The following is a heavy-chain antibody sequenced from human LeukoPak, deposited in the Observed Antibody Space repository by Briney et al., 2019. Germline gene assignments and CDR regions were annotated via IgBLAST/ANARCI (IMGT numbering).Heavy chain of an antibody. V-gene: IGHV4-34*01. CDR1: GGSFSGYY. CDR2: INHSGST. J-gene: IGHJ4*02. D-gene: IGHD3-10*01. CDR3: ARGPNRYYYGSGSRGGRFDY. Sequence: SETLSLTCAVYGGSFSGYYWSWLRQPPGKGLEWIGEINHSGSTNYNPSLKSRVTISVDTSKNQFSLKLSSVTAADTAVYYCARGPNRYYYGSGSRGGRFDYWGQGTLVTVSS.